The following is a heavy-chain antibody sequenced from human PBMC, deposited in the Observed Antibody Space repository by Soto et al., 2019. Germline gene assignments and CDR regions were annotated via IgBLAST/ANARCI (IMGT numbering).Heavy chain of an antibody. Sequence: SETLSLTCTVSGCSISSSSYDWGWIRQPPGKGLEWIGSIYYSGSTNYNPSLKSRVTISVDTSKNHLYLNLSSATAPATSVCYCGRVGVTTVYGMEVWGKGPTVTVSS. CDR2: IYYSGST. V-gene: IGHV4-39*02. J-gene: IGHJ6*04. CDR1: GCSISSSSYD. D-gene: IGHD4-4*01. CDR3: GRVGVTTVYGMEV.